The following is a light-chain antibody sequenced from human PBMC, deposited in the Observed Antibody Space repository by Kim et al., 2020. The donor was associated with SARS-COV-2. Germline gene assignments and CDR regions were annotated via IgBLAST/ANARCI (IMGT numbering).Light chain of an antibody. CDR1: QSVHNY. Sequence: LSPGDKAILSCRASQSVHNYLAWFQQKPGQAPRLLISDTSNRATGIPVRFSGSGSGTDFTLTIDSLEPEDFAVYYCQQRGTWPLTFGGGTKVDIK. J-gene: IGKJ4*01. V-gene: IGKV3-11*01. CDR2: DTS. CDR3: QQRGTWPLT.